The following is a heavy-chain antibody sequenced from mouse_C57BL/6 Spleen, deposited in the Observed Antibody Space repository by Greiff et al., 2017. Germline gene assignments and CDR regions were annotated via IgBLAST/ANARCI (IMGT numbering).Heavy chain of an antibody. Sequence: QVHVKQPGAELVKPGASVKLSCKASGYTFTSYWMHWVKQRPGQGLEWIGMIHPNSGSTNYNEKFKSKATLTVDKSSSTAYMQLSSLTSEDSAVYYCARANYSNFFAYWGQGTLVTVSA. V-gene: IGHV1-64*01. CDR3: ARANYSNFFAY. D-gene: IGHD2-5*01. CDR1: GYTFTSYW. J-gene: IGHJ3*01. CDR2: IHPNSGST.